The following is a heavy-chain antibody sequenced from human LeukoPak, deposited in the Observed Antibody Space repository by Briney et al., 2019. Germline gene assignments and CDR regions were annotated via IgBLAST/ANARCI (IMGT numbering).Heavy chain of an antibody. CDR3: ARVNYYGSGSLYYFDY. CDR1: GGSISSGDYY. D-gene: IGHD3-10*01. J-gene: IGHJ4*02. CDR2: IYYSGST. Sequence: PSETLSLTCTVSGGSISSGDYYWSWIRQPPGKGLEWIGYIYYSGSTYYNPSLKSRITISIDTSKNQFSLKLSSVTAAVTAVYYCARVNYYGSGSLYYFDYWGQGTLVTVSS. V-gene: IGHV4-30-4*01.